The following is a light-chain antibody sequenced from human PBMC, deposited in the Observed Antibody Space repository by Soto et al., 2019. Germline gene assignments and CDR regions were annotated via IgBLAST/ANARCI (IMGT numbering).Light chain of an antibody. Sequence: DIQFTQSPSFLYASVGDRVTITCRASQGISTYLAWYQQRPGKAPKLLIYAASTLQSGVPSRFSGSGSGTDFALTISSLQPEDFATYYCQQSYSTLRTFGQGTKVDNK. J-gene: IGKJ1*01. CDR2: AAS. CDR3: QQSYSTLRT. CDR1: QGISTY. V-gene: IGKV1-39*01.